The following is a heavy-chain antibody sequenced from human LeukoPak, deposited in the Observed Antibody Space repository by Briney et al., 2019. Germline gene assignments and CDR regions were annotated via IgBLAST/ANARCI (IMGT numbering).Heavy chain of an antibody. CDR3: AKAMYSSGWYGDY. CDR2: ISSSSSYI. J-gene: IGHJ4*02. Sequence: GGTLRLSCAASGFTFSSYSMNWVRQAPGKGLEWVSSISSSSSYIYYADSVKGRFTISRDNSKNTLYLQMNSLRAEDTAVYYCAKAMYSSGWYGDYWGQGTLVTVSS. D-gene: IGHD6-19*01. V-gene: IGHV3-21*04. CDR1: GFTFSSYS.